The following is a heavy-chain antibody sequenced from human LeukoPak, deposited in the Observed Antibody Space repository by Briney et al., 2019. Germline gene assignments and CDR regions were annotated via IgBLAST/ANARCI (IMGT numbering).Heavy chain of an antibody. V-gene: IGHV3-30*03. J-gene: IGHJ4*02. CDR1: GFIFSRYD. CDR3: ASSLTGWDI. Sequence: GGSLRLSCVASGFIFSRYDMHWVRQAPGKGLEWVAGMSVDSKYMYYVASVKGRFIISRDNAKNTLYLQMNSLRTEDTAVYYCASSLTGWDIWGQGALVTVSS. CDR2: MSVDSKYM. D-gene: IGHD6-19*01.